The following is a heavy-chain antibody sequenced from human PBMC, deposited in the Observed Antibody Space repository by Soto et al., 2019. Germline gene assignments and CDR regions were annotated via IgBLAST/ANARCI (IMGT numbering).Heavy chain of an antibody. Sequence: QVQLVESGGGVVQPGRSLRLSCAASGFTFSSYAMHWVRQAPGKGLEWVAVISYDGSNKYYADSVKGRFTISRDNSKNTLYLQMNSLRAEDTAVYYCTSPGPLDQSGWHSHYYYGMYVWGQGTTVTVSS. CDR3: TSPGPLDQSGWHSHYYYGMYV. J-gene: IGHJ6*02. CDR2: ISYDGSNK. D-gene: IGHD6-19*01. CDR1: GFTFSSYA. V-gene: IGHV3-30-3*01.